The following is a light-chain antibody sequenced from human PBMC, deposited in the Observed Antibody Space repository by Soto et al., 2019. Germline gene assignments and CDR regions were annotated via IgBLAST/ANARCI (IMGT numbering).Light chain of an antibody. Sequence: QTVVTQEPSLSVSPGRTVTLTCGLTSASVSTSYYPSWYQQTPGQAPRTLIYNTNTRSSGVPDRFSGSILGNKAALTITGDQAEDESDYYCMLFMGFGISVFGGGTKLTVL. CDR2: NTN. CDR3: MLFMGFGISV. V-gene: IGLV8-61*01. J-gene: IGLJ3*02. CDR1: SASVSTSYY.